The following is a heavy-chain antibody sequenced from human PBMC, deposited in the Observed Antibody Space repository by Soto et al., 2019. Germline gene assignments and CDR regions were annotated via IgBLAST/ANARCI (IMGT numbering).Heavy chain of an antibody. CDR1: GFTFTNYA. V-gene: IGHV3-23*01. Sequence: EVQLWESGGGLVQPGGSLRLSCAASGFTFTNYAMSWVRQAPGKGLEWVSAISGSGSSTYYADSVKGRFTISRDNSENTLFLQVNGLRAEDTAVYYCAYFTALNYYYGMDVWGQGTTVTVSS. CDR2: ISGSGSST. J-gene: IGHJ6*02. D-gene: IGHD1-26*01. CDR3: AYFTALNYYYGMDV.